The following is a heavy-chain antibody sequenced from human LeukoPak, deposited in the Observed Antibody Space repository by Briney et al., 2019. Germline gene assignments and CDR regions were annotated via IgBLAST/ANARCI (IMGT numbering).Heavy chain of an antibody. J-gene: IGHJ6*03. CDR3: ARVDYGSGSYGYYCYYYMDV. CDR1: GFTFSSYS. V-gene: IGHV3-21*01. Sequence: GGSLRLSCAASGFTFSSYSMNWVRQAPGKGLEWVSSISSRGSYIYYADSVKGRFTISRDNAENSLYLQMNSLRAEDTAVYYCARVDYGSGSYGYYCYYYMDVWGKGTTVTISS. CDR2: ISSRGSYI. D-gene: IGHD3-10*01.